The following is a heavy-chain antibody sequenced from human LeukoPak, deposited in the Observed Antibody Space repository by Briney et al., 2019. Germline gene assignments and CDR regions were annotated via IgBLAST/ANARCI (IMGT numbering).Heavy chain of an antibody. V-gene: IGHV1-69*13. D-gene: IGHD1-26*01. CDR2: IIPIFGTA. Sequence: ASVKVSCKASGYTFTGYYMHWVRQAPGQGLEWTGGIIPIFGTANYAQKFQGRVTITADESTSTAYMELSSLRSEDTAVYYCARGGGATDYYYMDVWGKGTTVTISS. CDR1: GYTFTGYY. CDR3: ARGGGATDYYYMDV. J-gene: IGHJ6*03.